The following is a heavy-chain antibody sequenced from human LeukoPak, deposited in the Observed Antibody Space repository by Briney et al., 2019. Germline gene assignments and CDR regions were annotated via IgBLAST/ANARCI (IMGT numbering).Heavy chain of an antibody. CDR1: EFTFSNAW. V-gene: IGHV3-15*01. CDR2: IKSKTDGGTR. CDR3: VTVGAADY. D-gene: IGHD1-26*01. Sequence: EGSLRLSCAASEFTFSNAWVSWVRQAPGKGLEWVGRIKSKTDGGTRDYTAPVKGRFTILRDDSKNRLYLQMNSLKTEDTAVYYCVTVGAADYWGQGTLVTVSS. J-gene: IGHJ4*02.